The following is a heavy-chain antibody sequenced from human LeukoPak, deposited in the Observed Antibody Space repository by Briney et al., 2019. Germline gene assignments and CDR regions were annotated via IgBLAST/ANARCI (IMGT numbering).Heavy chain of an antibody. J-gene: IGHJ6*02. Sequence: PGRSLRLSSAASGFTFSSYGMHWVRQAPGKGLEWVAVISYDGSNKYYADSVKGRFTISRDNSKNTLYLQMNSLRAEDTAVYYCAKDKAGGSYYYYYGMDVWGQGTTVTVSS. D-gene: IGHD1-26*01. CDR2: ISYDGSNK. CDR1: GFTFSSYG. V-gene: IGHV3-30*18. CDR3: AKDKAGGSYYYYYGMDV.